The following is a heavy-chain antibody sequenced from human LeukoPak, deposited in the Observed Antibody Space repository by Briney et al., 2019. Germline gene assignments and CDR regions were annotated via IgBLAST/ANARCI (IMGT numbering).Heavy chain of an antibody. D-gene: IGHD3-3*01. CDR1: RFTHDNYD. CDR3: ATGATVAICGPGYDEYFEY. CDR2: MNPNSGNT. Sequence: ASVKDSCMNPRFTHDNYDIYWVRQATGQGLEWMGWMNPNSGNTGYAQKFQGRVIMTTNTSMNTAYMELRGMRSEDTAIYCATGATVAICGPGYDEYFEYWGQGTVVAVSS. J-gene: IGHJ4*02. V-gene: IGHV1-8*01.